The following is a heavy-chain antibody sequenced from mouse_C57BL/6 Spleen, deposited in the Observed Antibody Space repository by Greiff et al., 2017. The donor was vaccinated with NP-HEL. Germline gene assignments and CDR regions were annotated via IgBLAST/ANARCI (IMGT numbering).Heavy chain of an antibody. CDR3: ARTYYGSSYDY. V-gene: IGHV1-69*01. J-gene: IGHJ2*01. D-gene: IGHD1-1*01. CDR2: IDPSDSYT. CDR1: GYTFTSYW. Sequence: QVHVKQPGAELVMPGASVKLSCKASGYTFTSYWMHWVKQRPGQGLEWIGEIDPSDSYTNYNQKFKGKSTLTVDKSSSTAYMQLSSLTSEDSAVYYCARTYYGSSYDYWGQGTTLTVSS.